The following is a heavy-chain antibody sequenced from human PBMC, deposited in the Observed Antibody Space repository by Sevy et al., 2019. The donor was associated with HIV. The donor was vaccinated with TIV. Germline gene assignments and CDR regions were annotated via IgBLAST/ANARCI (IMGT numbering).Heavy chain of an antibody. J-gene: IGHJ3*02. CDR2: IYSGGST. Sequence: GGSLRLSCAASGFTVSSNYMSWVRQAPGKGQEWVSVIYSGGSTYYADSVKGRFTISRDNSKNTLYLQMNSLRAEDTAVYYCAREGDYYDSSGPDAFDIWGQGTMVTVSS. CDR3: AREGDYYDSSGPDAFDI. CDR1: GFTVSSNY. V-gene: IGHV3-53*01. D-gene: IGHD3-22*01.